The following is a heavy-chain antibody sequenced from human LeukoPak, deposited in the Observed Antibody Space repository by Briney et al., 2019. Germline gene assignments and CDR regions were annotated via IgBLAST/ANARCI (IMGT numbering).Heavy chain of an antibody. J-gene: IGHJ6*03. CDR2: MNPNSGNT. D-gene: IGHD3-22*01. CDR1: GYTFTSYD. Sequence: GASVKVSCKASGYTFTSYDINWVRQATGQGLEWIGWMNPNSGNTGYAQKFQGRVTMTRNTSISTAYMELSSLRSEDTAVYYCARSSGYYDSSGYYSYYYYYMDVWGKGTTVTVSS. CDR3: ARSSGYYDSSGYYSYYYYYMDV. V-gene: IGHV1-8*01.